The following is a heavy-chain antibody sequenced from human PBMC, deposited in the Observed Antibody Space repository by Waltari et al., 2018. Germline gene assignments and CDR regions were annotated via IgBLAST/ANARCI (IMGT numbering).Heavy chain of an antibody. D-gene: IGHD3-3*01. CDR3: ARGMETICGVVNIDAFAI. CDR2: INHSGRT. J-gene: IGHJ3*02. V-gene: IGHV4-34*01. Sequence: QVQLQQWGAGLLKPSETLSLTCAVYGGSFSGYYWSWIRQPPGKGLEWIGEINHSGRTNDNPNLKSRVTISVDRSKKQISLKLSSVSAADTAVYYCARGMETICGVVNIDAFAIWGQGTMVTVSS. CDR1: GGSFSGYY.